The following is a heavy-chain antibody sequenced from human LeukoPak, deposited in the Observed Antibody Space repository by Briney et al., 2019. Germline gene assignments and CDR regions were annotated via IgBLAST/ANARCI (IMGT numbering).Heavy chain of an antibody. Sequence: GGSLRLSCAASGFTFSSYAMHWVRQAPGKWLESVAVVSYDGSNKYYADSVKGRFTISRDNSKNTLYLQMNSLRPEDTAVYYCARRTPYYYDSSGPLGGAFDIWGQGTMVTVSS. D-gene: IGHD3-22*01. J-gene: IGHJ3*02. CDR1: GFTFSSYA. CDR3: ARRTPYYYDSSGPLGGAFDI. CDR2: VSYDGSNK. V-gene: IGHV3-30-3*01.